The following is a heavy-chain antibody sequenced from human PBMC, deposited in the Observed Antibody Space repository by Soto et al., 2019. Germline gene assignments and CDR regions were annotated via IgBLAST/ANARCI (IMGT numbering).Heavy chain of an antibody. CDR2: IFYSGST. V-gene: IGHV4-39*01. J-gene: IGHJ6*02. Sequence: QLQLQESGPGLVKPSETLSLPCTVSGGSISSSSYYWGWIRQPPGKWLEWIGSIFYSGSTYYNPSLKSRVTISVDTSKNQFSLTLSSVTAADTAVYYCARHLTYCSAGSCYSDFPYYGMDVWGQGTTVTVSS. D-gene: IGHD2-15*01. CDR1: GGSISSSSYY. CDR3: ARHLTYCSAGSCYSDFPYYGMDV.